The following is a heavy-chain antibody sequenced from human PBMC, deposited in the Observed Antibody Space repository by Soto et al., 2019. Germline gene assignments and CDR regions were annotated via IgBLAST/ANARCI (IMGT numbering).Heavy chain of an antibody. J-gene: IGHJ4*03. CDR3: ARSPQYYTPGSSPFDY. CDR1: SYVIESGHH. CDR2: IYDSGTT. D-gene: IGHD3-3*01. V-gene: IGHV4-38-2*01. Sequence: SETLSLTCVVSSYVIESGHHWGWVRQPPGKGLEWVGSIYDSGTTYYNPSLRSRVTISADTSKNQFSLSLTSVTAADTAVYYCARSPQYYTPGSSPFDYWGPGTMVTVSS.